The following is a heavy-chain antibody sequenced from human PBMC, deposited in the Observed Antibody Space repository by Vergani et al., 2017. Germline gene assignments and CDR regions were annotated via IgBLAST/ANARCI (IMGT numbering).Heavy chain of an antibody. D-gene: IGHD6-19*01. V-gene: IGHV4-39*01. CDR3: SRHSTVEWLVKLGWIDP. CDR2: IYYSGST. CDR1: GASIRSSNYY. J-gene: IGHJ5*02. Sequence: QLQLQESGPGLVKPSATLSLTCSVSGASIRSSNYYWGWIRQPPGKGLEWIASIYYSGSTYYNPSLKSRVTISVDTSKNQFSLKLSPVTAADTAVHFCSRHSTVEWLVKLGWIDPWGQGILVTVSS.